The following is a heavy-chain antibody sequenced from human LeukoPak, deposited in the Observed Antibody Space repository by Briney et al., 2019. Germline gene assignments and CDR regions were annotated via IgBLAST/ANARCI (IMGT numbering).Heavy chain of an antibody. D-gene: IGHD6-13*01. CDR1: GFTFSSYW. Sequence: GGSLRLSCAASGFTFSSYWMSWVRQAPGKGLEWVASIKQDGSEKYYVDSVKGRFTISRDNAKKPLFLQMNSLRAEDKAVYYCARDSGIAPAGYYHYYGMDVWGQGTTVTVSS. CDR2: IKQDGSEK. CDR3: ARDSGIAPAGYYHYYGMDV. J-gene: IGHJ6*02. V-gene: IGHV3-7*01.